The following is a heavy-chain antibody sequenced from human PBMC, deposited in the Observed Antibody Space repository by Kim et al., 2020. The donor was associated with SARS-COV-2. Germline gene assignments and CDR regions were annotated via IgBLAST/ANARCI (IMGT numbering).Heavy chain of an antibody. CDR1: GGSISSSSYY. CDR2: IYYSGST. Sequence: SETLSLTCTVSGGSISSSSYYWGWIRQPPGKGLEWIGNIYYSGSTYYNPSLKSRVTISVDTSKNQFSLNLNSVTAADTAVYYCARRHSSSWYYYMDVWGKGTTVTVSS. D-gene: IGHD6-6*01. CDR3: ARRHSSSWYYYMDV. J-gene: IGHJ6*03. V-gene: IGHV4-39*01.